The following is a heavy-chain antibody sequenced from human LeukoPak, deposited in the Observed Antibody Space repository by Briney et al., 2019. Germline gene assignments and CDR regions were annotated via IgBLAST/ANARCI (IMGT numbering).Heavy chain of an antibody. D-gene: IGHD3-22*01. CDR2: VSGSGGST. V-gene: IGHV3-23*01. J-gene: IGHJ2*01. CDR1: GFTFSNYA. CDR3: AKVVIRFSFIVVVVTTSDGWYFDL. Sequence: GGSLRLSCAASGFTFSNYAMSWVRQAPGKGLEWDSGVSGSGGSTYYADSVKGRLTISRDNSKNTLYLQMGSLRAEDTAVYYSAKVVIRFSFIVVVVTTSDGWYFDLWGRGTLVTVSS.